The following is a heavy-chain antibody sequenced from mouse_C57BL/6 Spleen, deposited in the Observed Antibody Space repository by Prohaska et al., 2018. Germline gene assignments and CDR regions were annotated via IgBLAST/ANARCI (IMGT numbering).Heavy chain of an antibody. J-gene: IGHJ3*01. CDR1: GYTFTSYW. CDR2: IDPSDSYT. V-gene: IGHV1-69*02. CDR3: ARPRGSSYWFAY. Sequence: KLSCKAPGYTFTSYWMHWLKQRPGQGLAWIGEIDPSDSYTNYNQKFKGKATLTVDKSSSTAYMQLSSLTSEDSAVYYCARPRGSSYWFAYWGQGTLVTVSA. D-gene: IGHD1-1*01.